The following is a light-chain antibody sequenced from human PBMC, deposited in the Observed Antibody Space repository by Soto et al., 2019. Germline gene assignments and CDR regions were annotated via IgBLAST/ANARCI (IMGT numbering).Light chain of an antibody. CDR2: DAS. V-gene: IGKV3-15*01. CDR3: QHYNYWPYT. Sequence: IVMTRSPATLSLSPGERATLSCRASQTIDNTLAWYQRKPGQAPRLLIYDASTKATGAPARFSGSGSGTDFTLTISSLQSEDFAVYYCQHYNYWPYTFGQGTKVDNK. CDR1: QTIDNT. J-gene: IGKJ2*01.